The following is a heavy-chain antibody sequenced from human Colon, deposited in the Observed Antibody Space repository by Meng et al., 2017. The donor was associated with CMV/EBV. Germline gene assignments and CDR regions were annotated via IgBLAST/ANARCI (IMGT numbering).Heavy chain of an antibody. CDR2: ISSDGRNK. D-gene: IGHD4-17*01. Sequence: GESLKISCAASGFTFSRSEMTWVRQAPGKGLEYVSAISSDGRNKYYADSLKGRVTISRDNSKNTLYLEMGSLRPEDMGVYYCATDPSTVTTNYWGQGTLVTVSS. CDR3: ATDPSTVTTNY. CDR1: GFTFSRSE. V-gene: IGHV3-64*02. J-gene: IGHJ4*02.